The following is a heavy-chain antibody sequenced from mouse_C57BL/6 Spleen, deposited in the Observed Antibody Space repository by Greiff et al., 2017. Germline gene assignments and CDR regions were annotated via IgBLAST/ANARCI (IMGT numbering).Heavy chain of an antibody. CDR1: GYTFTNYW. CDR2: IYPGGGYT. J-gene: IGHJ2*01. V-gene: IGHV1-63*01. Sequence: VQLQQSGAELVRPGTSVKMSCKASGYTFTNYWIGWAKQRPGHGLEWIGDIYPGGGYTNYNEKFKGKATLTADKSSSTAYMQFSSLTSEDSAIYYCARSGTYYGSSPFDYWGQGTTLTVSS. CDR3: ARSGTYYGSSPFDY. D-gene: IGHD1-1*01.